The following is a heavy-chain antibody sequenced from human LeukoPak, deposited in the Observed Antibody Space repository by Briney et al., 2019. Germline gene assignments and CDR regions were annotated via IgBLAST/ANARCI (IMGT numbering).Heavy chain of an antibody. CDR3: AKDRPNFHENSGHYYRRDGDS. D-gene: IGHD3-22*01. CDR1: GFTFYMYA. J-gene: IGHJ5*01. Sequence: GGSLRLSCQASGFTFYMYAMSWVRQAPGKGLGWVASMCGTAGCTFYPDSVKGRLTISRDNSKNVLYLRMNSLTAEDTAIYYCAKDRPNFHENSGHYYRRDGDSWGQGTLVTVSS. V-gene: IGHV3-23*01. CDR2: MCGTAGCT.